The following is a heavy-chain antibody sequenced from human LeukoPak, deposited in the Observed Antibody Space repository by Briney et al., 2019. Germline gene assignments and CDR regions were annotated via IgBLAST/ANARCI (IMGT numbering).Heavy chain of an antibody. CDR2: IYYSGST. J-gene: IGHJ1*01. CDR3: ARHDSSGQYFQH. V-gene: IGHV4-39*01. CDR1: DGSISSNNYF. D-gene: IGHD6-19*01. Sequence: PSETLSLTCTVSDGSISSNNYFWGWIRQPPGKWLEWIGTIYYSGSTYYNPSLNSRVTISVDTSKNQFSLRLSSVTAADTAVYYCARHDSSGQYFQHWGQGTLVTVSS.